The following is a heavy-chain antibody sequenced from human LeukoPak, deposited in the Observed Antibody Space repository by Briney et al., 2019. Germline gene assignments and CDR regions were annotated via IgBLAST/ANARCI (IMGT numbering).Heavy chain of an antibody. J-gene: IGHJ4*02. CDR1: KFTFSSYW. V-gene: IGHV3-74*01. CDR2: INPDGSTT. CDR3: AKTPYSGSYGGDY. Sequence: GGSLRLSCAASKFTFSSYWMHWVRQAPGKGLVWVSRINPDGSTTNYADSVKGRFTISRDNAKNTVYLQMNSLRAEDTAVYYCAKTPYSGSYGGDYWGQGTLVTVSS. D-gene: IGHD1-26*01.